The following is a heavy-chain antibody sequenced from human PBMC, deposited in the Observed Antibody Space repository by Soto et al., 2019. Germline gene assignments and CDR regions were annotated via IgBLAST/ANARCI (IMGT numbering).Heavy chain of an antibody. Sequence: QVQLVQSGAEVKKPGSSVKVSCKASGGTFSNYGISWVRQAPGQGLEWMGGIIPIFGIANYGQKFQGRVTITADESKSTAYMELSSLRSEDTAVYYCARPMRYYYENSGQSPWFDPWGQGTLVTVSS. D-gene: IGHD3-22*01. CDR3: ARPMRYYYENSGQSPWFDP. J-gene: IGHJ5*02. V-gene: IGHV1-69*12. CDR1: GGTFSNYG. CDR2: IIPIFGIA.